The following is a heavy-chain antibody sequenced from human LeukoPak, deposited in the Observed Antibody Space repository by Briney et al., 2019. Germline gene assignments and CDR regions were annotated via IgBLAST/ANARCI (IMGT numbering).Heavy chain of an antibody. J-gene: IGHJ6*02. V-gene: IGHV4-31*03. CDR3: ARDNAPLGRKGYYYYGMDV. D-gene: IGHD1-14*01. CDR1: GGSISSGGYY. CDR2: IYYSGST. Sequence: RPSQTLSLTCTVSGGSISSGGYYWSWIRQHPGKGLERIGYIYYSGSTYYNPSLKSRVTISVDTSKNQFSLKLSSVTAADTAVYYCARDNAPLGRKGYYYYGMDVWGQGTTVTVSS.